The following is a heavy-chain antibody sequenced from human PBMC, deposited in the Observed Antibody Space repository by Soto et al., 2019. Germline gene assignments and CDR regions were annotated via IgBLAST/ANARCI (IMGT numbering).Heavy chain of an antibody. CDR3: AKDLGITMVRGVDNWFDP. CDR2: ISGSGGST. CDR1: GFTFSSYA. V-gene: IGHV3-23*01. Sequence: GGSLRLSCAASGFTFSSYAMSWVRQAPGKGLEWVSAISGSGGSTHYADSVKGRFTISRDNSKNTLYLQMNSLRAEDTAVYYCAKDLGITMVRGVDNWFDPWGQGTLVTVSS. D-gene: IGHD3-10*01. J-gene: IGHJ5*02.